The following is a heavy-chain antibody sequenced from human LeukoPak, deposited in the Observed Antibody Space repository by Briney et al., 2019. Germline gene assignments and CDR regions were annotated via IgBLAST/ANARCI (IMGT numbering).Heavy chain of an antibody. J-gene: IGHJ5*02. CDR3: ARFITMVRGVIPENWFDP. V-gene: IGHV3-11*06. D-gene: IGHD3-10*01. Sequence: GGSLRLSCAASGFTFSDYYMSWIRQAPGKALEWVSYISSSSSYTNYADSVKGRFTISRDNAKNSLYLQMNSLRAEDTAVYYCARFITMVRGVIPENWFDPWGQGTLVTVSS. CDR1: GFTFSDYY. CDR2: ISSSSSYT.